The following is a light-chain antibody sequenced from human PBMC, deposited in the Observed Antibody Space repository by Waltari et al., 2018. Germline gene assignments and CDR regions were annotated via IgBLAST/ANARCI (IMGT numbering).Light chain of an antibody. Sequence: DIQMTQSPSTLSASVRDRVTLTCRASQIISTWLAWYQQKPGKAPKLLIYKASGLESGVPSRFSGSGSGTEFTLTISSLQPDDFATYYCQQYNDYPLTFGGGTKVEIK. CDR2: KAS. CDR1: QIISTW. J-gene: IGKJ4*01. CDR3: QQYNDYPLT. V-gene: IGKV1-5*03.